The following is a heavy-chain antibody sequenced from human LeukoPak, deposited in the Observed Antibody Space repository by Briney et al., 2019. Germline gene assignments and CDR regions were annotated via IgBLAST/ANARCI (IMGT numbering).Heavy chain of an antibody. V-gene: IGHV4-59*01. CDR3: TSYYYDSSGYYNFDY. J-gene: IGHJ4*02. CDR1: GGSISSYY. D-gene: IGHD3-22*01. Sequence: SETLSLTCTVSGGSISSYYWSWIRQPPGKGLEWVGYIYYSGSTNYNPSLKSRVTISVDTSKNQFSPKLSSVTAADTAVYYCTSYYYDSSGYYNFDYWGQGTLVTVSS. CDR2: IYYSGST.